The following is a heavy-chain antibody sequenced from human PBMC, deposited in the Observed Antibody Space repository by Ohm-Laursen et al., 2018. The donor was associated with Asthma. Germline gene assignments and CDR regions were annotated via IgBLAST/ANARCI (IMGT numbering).Heavy chain of an antibody. V-gene: IGHV3-30*18. CDR1: GFTFSSYG. CDR3: AKDPYSSGWYDYYFDY. J-gene: IGHJ4*02. Sequence: SLRLSCAASGFTFSSYGMHWVRQAPGKGLEWVAVISYDGSNKYYADSVKGRFTISRDNSKSTLYLQMNSLRAEDTAVYYCAKDPYSSGWYDYYFDYWGQGTLVTVSS. D-gene: IGHD6-19*01. CDR2: ISYDGSNK.